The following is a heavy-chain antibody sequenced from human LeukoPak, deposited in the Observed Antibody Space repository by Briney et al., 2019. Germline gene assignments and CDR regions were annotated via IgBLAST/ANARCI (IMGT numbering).Heavy chain of an antibody. J-gene: IGHJ4*02. D-gene: IGHD1-26*01. V-gene: IGHV3-30*04. Sequence: GGSLRLSCAASGFTFSSYAMHWVRQAPGKGLEWVAVISYDGSNKYYADSVKGRFTVSRDNSKNTLYLQVNSLRAEGTAVYYCAKRGAEVGATVAPGDYWGQGTLVTVSS. CDR3: AKRGAEVGATVAPGDY. CDR2: ISYDGSNK. CDR1: GFTFSSYA.